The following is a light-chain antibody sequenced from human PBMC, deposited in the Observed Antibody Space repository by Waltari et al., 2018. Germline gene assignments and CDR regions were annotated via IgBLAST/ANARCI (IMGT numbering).Light chain of an antibody. CDR2: ENF. Sequence: DIVMTQSPDSLAVSLGERATINCKSSQSVLYSNNKNYLAWYQQKPGQPPKLLIYENFQRPSGIPHRCYGYKSGTSATLDITGLQTGDEGDYYCATWDSSLSAGVFGTGT. V-gene: IGKV4-1*01. CDR1: QSVLYSNNKNY. CDR3: ATWDSSLSAGV. J-gene: IGKJ3*01.